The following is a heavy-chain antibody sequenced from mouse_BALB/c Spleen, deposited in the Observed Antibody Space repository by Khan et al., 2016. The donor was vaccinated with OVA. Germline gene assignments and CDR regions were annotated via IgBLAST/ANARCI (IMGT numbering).Heavy chain of an antibody. V-gene: IGHV2-2*02. CDR3: ARRGYDYGRGALFAY. CDR1: GFSLNNYS. D-gene: IGHD2-4*01. Sequence: QVQLKQSGPGLVQPSQSLSITCTVSGFSLNNYSVHWARQSPGKGLEWLGVIWSAGSTDYNAAFISRLTISKDNSRSQVFFKMNSLQPNDTAIYXCARRGYDYGRGALFAYWGQGTLVTVSA. CDR2: IWSAGST. J-gene: IGHJ3*01.